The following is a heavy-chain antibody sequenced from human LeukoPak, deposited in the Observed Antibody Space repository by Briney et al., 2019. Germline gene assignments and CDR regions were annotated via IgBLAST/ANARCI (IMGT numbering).Heavy chain of an antibody. CDR3: ASRSIAAARDGAFDI. J-gene: IGHJ3*02. V-gene: IGHV1-18*01. CDR1: GGTFSSYA. CDR2: ISAYNGNT. D-gene: IGHD6-13*01. Sequence: ASVKVSCKASGGTFSSYAISWVRQAPGQGLEWMGWISAYNGNTNYAQKLQGRVTMTTDTSTSTAYMELSRLRSDDTAVYYCASRSIAAARDGAFDIWGQGTMVTVSS.